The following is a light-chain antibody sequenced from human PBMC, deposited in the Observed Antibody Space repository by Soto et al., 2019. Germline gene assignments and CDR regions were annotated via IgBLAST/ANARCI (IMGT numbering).Light chain of an antibody. J-gene: IGLJ2*01. CDR1: SGYGNYK. CDR2: VGTGGIVG. V-gene: IGLV9-49*01. Sequence: QPVLTQPPSASASLGASVTLTCTLSSGYGNYKVDWYQQRPGKGPRFVMRVGTGGIVGSKGDGIPDRFSVFGSGLNRYLTIKNIQEEHESDYHCGTDHGSGINFVVVFGGGTKLTVL. CDR3: GTDHGSGINFVVV.